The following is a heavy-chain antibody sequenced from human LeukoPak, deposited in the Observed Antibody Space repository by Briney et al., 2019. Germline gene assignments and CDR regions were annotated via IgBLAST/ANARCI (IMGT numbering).Heavy chain of an antibody. CDR2: IKQDGSEK. D-gene: IGHD1-14*01. Sequence: PGGSLRLSCAASGFTFSSYWMSWVRQAPGKGLEWVANIKQDGSEKYYVDSVKGRFTISRDNAKNSLYLQMNSLRAEDTAVYYCARDTPAWTTFFDYWGQGTLVTVSS. CDR3: ARDTPAWTTFFDY. J-gene: IGHJ4*02. CDR1: GFTFSSYW. V-gene: IGHV3-7*03.